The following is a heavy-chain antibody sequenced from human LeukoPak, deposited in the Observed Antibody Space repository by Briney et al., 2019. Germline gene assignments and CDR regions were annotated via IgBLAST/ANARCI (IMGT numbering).Heavy chain of an antibody. V-gene: IGHV3-23*01. J-gene: IGHJ4*02. CDR3: AKEEVYYYDSSGYHY. Sequence: PGGSLRLSCAASGVTFSSYAMSWGRQAPGKGLEWVSAISGSGGSTYYADSVKSRFTVSRDNSKNTLYLQMNSLRAEDTAVYYCAKEEVYYYDSSGYHYWGQGTLVTVSS. CDR1: GVTFSSYA. D-gene: IGHD3-22*01. CDR2: ISGSGGST.